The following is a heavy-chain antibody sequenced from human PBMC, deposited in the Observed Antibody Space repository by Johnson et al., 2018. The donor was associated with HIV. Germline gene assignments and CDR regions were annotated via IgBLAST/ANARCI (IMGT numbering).Heavy chain of an antibody. CDR1: GFTFSSYG. J-gene: IGHJ3*02. D-gene: IGHD3-16*02. CDR3: ARGPIADDAFDI. CDR2: ISYDGSNK. Sequence: HVQLVESGGGVVQPGRSLRLSCAASGFTFSSYGMHWVRQAPGKGLEWVAVISYDGSNKYYADSVKGRFTISRDNSKNTLYLQMNSLRAEDTAVYFCARGPIADDAFDIWGQGTMVTVSS. V-gene: IGHV3-30*03.